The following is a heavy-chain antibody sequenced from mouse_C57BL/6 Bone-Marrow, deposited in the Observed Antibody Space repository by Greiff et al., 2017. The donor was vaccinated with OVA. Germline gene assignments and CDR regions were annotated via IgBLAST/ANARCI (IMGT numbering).Heavy chain of an antibody. CDR3: ARCVYGSSALFAY. D-gene: IGHD1-1*01. CDR1: GFTFTDYY. Sequence: EVHLVESGGGLVQPGGSLSLSCAASGFTFTDYYMSWVRQPPGKALEWLGFIRNKANGYTTEYSASVKGRFTISRDNSQSILYLQMNALRAEDSATYYCARCVYGSSALFAYWGQGTLVTVSA. J-gene: IGHJ3*01. V-gene: IGHV7-3*01. CDR2: IRNKANGYTT.